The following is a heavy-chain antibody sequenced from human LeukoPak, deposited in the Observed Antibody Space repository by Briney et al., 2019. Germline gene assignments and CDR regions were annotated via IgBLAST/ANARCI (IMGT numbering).Heavy chain of an antibody. V-gene: IGHV1-69*04. CDR3: ARTWNFDWLFPADYYYGMDV. D-gene: IGHD3-9*01. CDR1: GGTFISYA. CDR2: IIPILGRA. Sequence: GASVKVSCKASGGTFISYAISWVRQAPGQGLEWMGRIIPILGRANYAQKFQGRVTITTDKATSTAYMELSSLRSEDTAVYYCARTWNFDWLFPADYYYGMDVWGQGTTVTVSS. J-gene: IGHJ6*02.